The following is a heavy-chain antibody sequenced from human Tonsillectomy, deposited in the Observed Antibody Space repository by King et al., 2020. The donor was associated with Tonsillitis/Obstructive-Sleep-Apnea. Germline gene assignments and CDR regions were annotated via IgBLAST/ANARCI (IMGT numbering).Heavy chain of an antibody. D-gene: IGHD1-26*01. J-gene: IGHJ5*02. CDR1: GYSFTTYW. Sequence: LVPSFAEVTPPGASLRISCTGSGYSFTTYWLSWVRQMPGKGLEWMGRIDPSDSYTSYNPSFQGHVTISADKSITTAYLQWSSLRASDTAMYYCAREESGRYWNWFDPWGQGTLVTVSS. CDR3: AREESGRYWNWFDP. V-gene: IGHV5-10-1*03. CDR2: IDPSDSYT.